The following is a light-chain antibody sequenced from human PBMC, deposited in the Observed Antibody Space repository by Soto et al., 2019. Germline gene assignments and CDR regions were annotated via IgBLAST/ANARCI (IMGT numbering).Light chain of an antibody. J-gene: IGLJ2*01. CDR3: LLYYGGAQV. CDR2: STG. CDR1: TGAVPSGYY. V-gene: IGLV7-43*01. Sequence: QAVVTQAPSLTVSPGGTGTLTCASSTGAVPSGYYPNWFQKKPGQAPRSLIYSTGYKHSWTPARFSGSRLGGKAALTLSGVQTEDEAEYYCLLYYGGAQVFGGGTQLTVL.